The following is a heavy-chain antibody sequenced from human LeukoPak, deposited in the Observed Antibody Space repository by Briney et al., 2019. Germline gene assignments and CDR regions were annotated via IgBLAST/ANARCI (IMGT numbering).Heavy chain of an antibody. CDR3: ARDRGHRAYDSSGYYFDY. CDR2: INHSGST. V-gene: IGHV4-34*01. D-gene: IGHD3-22*01. Sequence: SETLSLTCAVYGGSFSSYYWSWIRQPPGKGLEWIGEINHSGSTNYNPSLKSRVTISVDTSKNQFSLKLSSVTAADTAVYYCARDRGHRAYDSSGYYFDYWGQGTLVTVSS. J-gene: IGHJ4*02. CDR1: GGSFSSYY.